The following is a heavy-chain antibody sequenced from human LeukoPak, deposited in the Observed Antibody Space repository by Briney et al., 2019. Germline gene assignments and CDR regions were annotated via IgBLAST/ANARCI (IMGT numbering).Heavy chain of an antibody. J-gene: IGHJ4*02. D-gene: IGHD3-22*01. CDR1: GFTFSDYY. Sequence: PGGSLRLSCAASGFTFSDYYMTWIRQAPGKGLEWVAVIWYDGSNKYYADSVKGRFTISRDNSKNTLYLQMNSLRAEDTAVYYCARERGYLWGYYDSSGYYSMGYWGQGTLVTVSS. CDR2: IWYDGSNK. V-gene: IGHV3-33*08. CDR3: ARERGYLWGYYDSSGYYSMGY.